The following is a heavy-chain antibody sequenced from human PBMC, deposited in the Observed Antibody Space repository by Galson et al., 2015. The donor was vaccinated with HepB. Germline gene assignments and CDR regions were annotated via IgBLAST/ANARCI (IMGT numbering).Heavy chain of an antibody. V-gene: IGHV3-13*05. CDR2: TDTPGNP. J-gene: IGHJ4*02. Sequence: SLRLSCATSGFTFSTYDMHWVRHAAGSGLEWVSGTDTPGNPYYPDSVRGRFTISRENAKNSLYLQMNSLRAGDTAVYYCARARAGSHYFDYWGQGTLVTVSS. D-gene: IGHD6-19*01. CDR3: ARARAGSHYFDY. CDR1: GFTFSTYD.